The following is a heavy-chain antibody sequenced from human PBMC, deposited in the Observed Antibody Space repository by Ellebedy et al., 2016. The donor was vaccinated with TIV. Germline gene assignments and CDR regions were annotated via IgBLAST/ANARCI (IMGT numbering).Heavy chain of an antibody. CDR3: ARVRGDMGNAFDI. Sequence: ASVKVSCXASGYTFTSYYIHWVRQAPGQGLEWMGLINPSGGSTSYAQKFQGRVTMTRDTSTSTVYMELSSLRSEDTAVYYCARVRGDMGNAFDIWGQGTMVTVSS. V-gene: IGHV1-46*01. CDR1: GYTFTSYY. D-gene: IGHD2-15*01. J-gene: IGHJ3*02. CDR2: INPSGGST.